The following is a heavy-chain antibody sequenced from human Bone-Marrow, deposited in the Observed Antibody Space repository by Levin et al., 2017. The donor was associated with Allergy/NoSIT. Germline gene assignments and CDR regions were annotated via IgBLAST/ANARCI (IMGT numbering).Heavy chain of an antibody. D-gene: IGHD3-22*01. CDR2: ISYDGSNK. Sequence: GGSLRLSCAASGFTFSSYGMHWVRQAPGKGLEWVAVISYDGSNKYYADSVKGRFTISRDNSKNTLYLQMNSLRAEDTAVYYCAKDRESVVIASFDYWGQGTLVTVSS. J-gene: IGHJ4*02. CDR1: GFTFSSYG. V-gene: IGHV3-30*18. CDR3: AKDRESVVIASFDY.